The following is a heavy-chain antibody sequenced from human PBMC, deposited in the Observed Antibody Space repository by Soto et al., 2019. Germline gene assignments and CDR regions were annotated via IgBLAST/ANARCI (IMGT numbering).Heavy chain of an antibody. CDR1: GFTFSSYG. CDR2: ISYDGSNK. Sequence: GSLRLYCAASGFTFSSYGMHWVRQAPGKGLEWVAVISYDGSNKYYADSVKGRFTISRDNSKNTLYLQMNSLRAEDTAVYYCAKGSGPGIAYDYWGQGTLVTVSS. D-gene: IGHD6-13*01. CDR3: AKGSGPGIAYDY. J-gene: IGHJ4*02. V-gene: IGHV3-30*18.